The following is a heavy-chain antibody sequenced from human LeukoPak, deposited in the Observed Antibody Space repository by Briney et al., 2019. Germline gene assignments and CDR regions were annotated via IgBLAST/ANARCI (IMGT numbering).Heavy chain of an antibody. CDR2: IRNDRIT. CDR3: TWMATIFTVDY. J-gene: IGHJ4*02. V-gene: IGHV3-15*01. Sequence: GESLRLSCVLSGLTFNDAWMSWVRQAPAKGLEWVGRIRNDRITDYAAPVQGRFSISRDNSKNTFYLQMNSLRTEDTGMYFCTWMATIFTVDYWGQGTLVTVSS. D-gene: IGHD5-12*01. CDR1: GLTFNDAW.